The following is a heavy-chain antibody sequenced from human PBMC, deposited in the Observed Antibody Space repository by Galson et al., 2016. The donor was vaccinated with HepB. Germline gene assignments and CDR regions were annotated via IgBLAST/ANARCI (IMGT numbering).Heavy chain of an antibody. CDR3: ARDPNYGSGMGDFFDI. J-gene: IGHJ3*02. CDR1: GFSISSSSW. Sequence: SETLSLTCAVSGFSISSSSWWSWVRQPPGKGLEWIGEIYHSGSTNYNPSLKSRVTISVDKSKNHFSLKLSSVTAADTAVYYCARDPNYGSGMGDFFDIWGQGTMVTVSS. V-gene: IGHV4-4*02. D-gene: IGHD3-10*01. CDR2: IYHSGST.